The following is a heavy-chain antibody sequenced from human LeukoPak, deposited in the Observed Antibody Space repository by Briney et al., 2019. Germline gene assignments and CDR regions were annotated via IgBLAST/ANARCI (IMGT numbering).Heavy chain of an antibody. D-gene: IGHD3-22*01. CDR3: ARDYLRYDTSGYYYLLRD. CDR2: INPNSGGT. CDR1: GYSFTGYY. V-gene: IGHV1-2*02. Sequence: GASVKVSCKASGYSFTGYYMHWVRQAPGQGLEWMGWINPNSGGTGYAQKFQDRVTMTRDTSISTASMELSRLRSDDTAVYYCARDYLRYDTSGYYYLLRDWGQGTLVTVSS. J-gene: IGHJ4*02.